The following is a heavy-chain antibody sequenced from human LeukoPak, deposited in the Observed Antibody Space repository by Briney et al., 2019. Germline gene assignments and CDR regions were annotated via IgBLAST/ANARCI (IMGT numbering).Heavy chain of an antibody. CDR2: IIPIFGTA. J-gene: IGHJ6*03. Sequence: ASVKVSCKASGGTFSSYAISWVRQAPGQGLEWMGGIIPIFGTANYAQKFQGRVTITADESTSTAYMELSSLRSEDTAVYYCARGVWGNSTPKYYYYYMDVWGKGTTVTVSS. V-gene: IGHV1-69*13. D-gene: IGHD7-27*01. CDR1: GGTFSSYA. CDR3: ARGVWGNSTPKYYYYYMDV.